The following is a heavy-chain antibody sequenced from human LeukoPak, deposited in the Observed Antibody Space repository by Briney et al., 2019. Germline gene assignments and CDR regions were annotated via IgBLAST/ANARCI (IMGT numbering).Heavy chain of an antibody. V-gene: IGHV4-38-2*02. D-gene: IGHD2-8*01. Sequence: PSETLSLTCTVSGYSISSGYYWGWIRQPPGKGLEWIGSIYHSGSTYYNPSLKSRVTISVDTSKNQFSLKLSSVTAADTAVYYCARDDIVLMVYPRGWFDPWGQGTLVTVSS. CDR3: ARDDIVLMVYPRGWFDP. CDR1: GYSISSGYY. CDR2: IYHSGST. J-gene: IGHJ5*02.